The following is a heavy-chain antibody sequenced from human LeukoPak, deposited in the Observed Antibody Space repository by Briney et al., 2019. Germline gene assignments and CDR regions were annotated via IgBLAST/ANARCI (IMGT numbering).Heavy chain of an antibody. CDR2: VSNSGDST. Sequence: HGGSLRLSCAASGFTLTSYAMSAVRPAPGKGLEWVSSVSNSGDSTDYADSVKGRFTISRDNSKNTMYLQMNSLRAEDTAVYFCAKVREWLVPFDFWGQGTLVTVSS. D-gene: IGHD5-12*01. J-gene: IGHJ4*02. V-gene: IGHV3-23*01. CDR3: AKVREWLVPFDF. CDR1: GFTLTSYA.